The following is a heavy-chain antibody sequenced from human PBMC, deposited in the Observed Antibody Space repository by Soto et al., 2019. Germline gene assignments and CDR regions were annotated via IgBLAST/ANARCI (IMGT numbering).Heavy chain of an antibody. V-gene: IGHV4-39*01. CDR1: GDSITSIYH. Sequence: SETLSLTCAVSGDSITSIYHWGWIRQPPRKGLEWIGSIYYSGSTYYNPSLKSRVTISLDTSKNQFSLRLNSVTAADAALYYCAAGDYSGSGTYYNGWFDSWGQGTLVTVSS. CDR3: AAGDYSGSGTYYNGWFDS. D-gene: IGHD3-10*01. J-gene: IGHJ5*01. CDR2: IYYSGST.